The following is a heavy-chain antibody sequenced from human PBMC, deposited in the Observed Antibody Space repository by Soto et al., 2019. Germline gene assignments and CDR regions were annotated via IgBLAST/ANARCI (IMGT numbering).Heavy chain of an antibody. CDR2: ISAYNGNT. CDR1: GYTFTSYG. CDR3: ARDGYCSDGSCYRRAYYYYGMDV. D-gene: IGHD2-15*01. J-gene: IGHJ6*02. V-gene: IGHV1-18*01. Sequence: QVQLVQSGAEVKKPGASVKVSCKASGYTFTSYGISWVRQAPGQGLEWMGWISAYNGNTNYAQKLQGRVTMTTDTSTSTAYMELRRLRSDDTAVYYCARDGYCSDGSCYRRAYYYYGMDVWGQGTTVTVSS.